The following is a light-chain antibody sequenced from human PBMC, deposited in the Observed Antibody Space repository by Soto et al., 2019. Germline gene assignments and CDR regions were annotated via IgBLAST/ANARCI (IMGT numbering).Light chain of an antibody. CDR2: DNN. Sequence: QSVLTQPPSMSGAPGQWVTISCTGSSSNIGAGYDVHWYQQHPGTAPKLLIFDNNNRPSGVPDRFSGSKSDTSASLAITGLQAEDEADYYCQSFDTSLSGFVVFGGGTKLTVL. V-gene: IGLV1-40*01. CDR3: QSFDTSLSGFVV. J-gene: IGLJ2*01. CDR1: SSNIGAGYD.